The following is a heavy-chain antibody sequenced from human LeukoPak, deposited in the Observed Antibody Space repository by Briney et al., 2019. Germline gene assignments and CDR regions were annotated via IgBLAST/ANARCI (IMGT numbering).Heavy chain of an antibody. CDR2: IWYDVSNK. J-gene: IGHJ4*02. Sequence: GGSLRLSCAASGFTFSSYGMHWVRQAPGKGLEWVAVIWYDVSNKYYADSVKGRFTISRDNSKHTLSLQMNSLRAEDTAVYYCARHTRVYSGSHYVGYWGQGPLVTVSS. CDR3: ARHTRVYSGSHYVGY. CDR1: GFTFSSYG. V-gene: IGHV3-33*01. D-gene: IGHD1-26*01.